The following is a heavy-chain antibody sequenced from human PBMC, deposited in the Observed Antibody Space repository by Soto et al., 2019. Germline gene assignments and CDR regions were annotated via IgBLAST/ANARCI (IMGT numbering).Heavy chain of an antibody. D-gene: IGHD3-3*01. Sequence: QVQLQESGPGLVKPSGTLSLTCAVSGGSIRNTDWWTWVRQPPGKGLEWFGELSDRGGTNYNPSLKSRVTISMDKSRKQFSLQLTSVTAADTAVYYCARSPEWLLSDDCFDYWGQGTLVTVSS. CDR3: ARSPEWLLSDDCFDY. J-gene: IGHJ4*02. CDR1: GGSIRNTDW. CDR2: LSDRGGT. V-gene: IGHV4-4*02.